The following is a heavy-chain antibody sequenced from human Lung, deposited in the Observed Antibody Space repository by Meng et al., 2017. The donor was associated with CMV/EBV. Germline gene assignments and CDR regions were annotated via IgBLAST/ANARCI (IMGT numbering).Heavy chain of an antibody. CDR1: GGSLSGYY. CDR2: IRHSGDIT. CDR3: ARQYSSSYYSDY. V-gene: IGHV4-34*01. Sequence: SETLSLXCGIYGGSLSGYYWSWIRQTPGKGLEWIGEIRHSGDITNYNPSLKSRVTISIDTSKKQFSLKLSAVTAADTAVYYCARQYSSSYYSDYWVQGTXVTVSS. J-gene: IGHJ4*02. D-gene: IGHD6-6*01.